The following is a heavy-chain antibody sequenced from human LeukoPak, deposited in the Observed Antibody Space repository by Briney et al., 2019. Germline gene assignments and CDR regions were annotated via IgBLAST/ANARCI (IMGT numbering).Heavy chain of an antibody. J-gene: IGHJ5*02. Sequence: PGGSLRLSCAASGFTFSSYAMHWVRQAPGKGLEWVAVISYDGSNKYYADSVKGRFTISRDNSKNTLYLQMNSLRAEDTAVYYCARDPYGDYWFDPWGQGTLVTVSS. CDR2: ISYDGSNK. V-gene: IGHV3-30*14. CDR1: GFTFSSYA. CDR3: ARDPYGDYWFDP. D-gene: IGHD4-17*01.